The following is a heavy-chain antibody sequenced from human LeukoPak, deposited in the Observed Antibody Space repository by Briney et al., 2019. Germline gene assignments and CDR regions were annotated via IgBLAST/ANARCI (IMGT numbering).Heavy chain of an antibody. V-gene: IGHV1-69*15. J-gene: IGHJ6*02. D-gene: IGHD3-22*01. CDR2: IIPMFGTA. Sequence: ASVKVSCKVSGGTFSSYGLNWVRQAPGQGLEWMGRIIPMFGTANYAHNFQDRVTITADESTRTAYMELSSLKSDDTAVYYCARSVVVTIYRGYYYYAVDVWGQGTTVTVSS. CDR1: GGTFSSYG. CDR3: ARSVVVTIYRGYYYYAVDV.